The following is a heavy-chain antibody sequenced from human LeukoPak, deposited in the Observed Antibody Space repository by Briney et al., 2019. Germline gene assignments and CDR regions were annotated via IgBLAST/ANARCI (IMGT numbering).Heavy chain of an antibody. CDR2: ISPSGDST. CDR3: AKDTPIKGFDY. V-gene: IGHV3-23*01. J-gene: IGHJ4*02. CDR1: AFTFSSYG. Sequence: GGTLRLSCAASAFTFSSYGMNWVRQAPGKGLEWVSAISPSGDSTSYADSVKGRFTISRDNSKNTLYLQMNSLRAEDTAVYYCAKDTPIKGFDYWGQGTLVTVSS. D-gene: IGHD3-9*01.